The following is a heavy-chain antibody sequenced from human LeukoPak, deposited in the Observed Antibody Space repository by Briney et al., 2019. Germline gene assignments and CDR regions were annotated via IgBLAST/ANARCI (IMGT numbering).Heavy chain of an antibody. CDR2: IYTSGST. J-gene: IGHJ4*02. CDR1: GGSVRCYY. V-gene: IGHV4-4*07. Sequence: SETLSLTCTVSGGSVRCYYWSWIRQPAGKGLEWIGRIYTSGSTNYNPSLKSRVTMSVDTSKNQFSLKQSSVTAADTAVYYCAILGPRGYDYWGQGTLVTVSS. CDR3: AILGPRGYDY. D-gene: IGHD5-18*01.